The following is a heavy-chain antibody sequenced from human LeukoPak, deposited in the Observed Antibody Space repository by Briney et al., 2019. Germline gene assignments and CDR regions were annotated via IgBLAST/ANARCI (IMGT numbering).Heavy chain of an antibody. J-gene: IGHJ4*02. CDR1: GYTLTELS. CDR3: ATAVPGVSSERDFDY. D-gene: IGHD3-16*02. Sequence: ASVKVSCKVSGYTLTELSMHWVRQAPGKGLEWMGGFDPEDGETIYAQKFQGRVTMTEDTSTDTAYMELSSLRSEDTAVYYCATAVPGVSSERDFDYWGQGSPVTVSS. V-gene: IGHV1-24*01. CDR2: FDPEDGET.